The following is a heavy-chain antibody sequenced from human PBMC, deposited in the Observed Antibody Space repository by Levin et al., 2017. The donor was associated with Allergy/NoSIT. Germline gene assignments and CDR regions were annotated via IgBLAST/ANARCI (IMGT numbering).Heavy chain of an antibody. D-gene: IGHD4-17*01. Sequence: GGSLRLSCKASGYTFTSYYMHWVRQAPGQGLEWMGIINPSGGSTSYAQKFQGRVTMTRDTSTSTVYMELSSLRSEDTAVYYCARSYGDFTGKIYDYWGQGTLVTVSS. CDR3: ARSYGDFTGKIYDY. CDR2: INPSGGST. CDR1: GYTFTSYY. V-gene: IGHV1-46*01. J-gene: IGHJ4*02.